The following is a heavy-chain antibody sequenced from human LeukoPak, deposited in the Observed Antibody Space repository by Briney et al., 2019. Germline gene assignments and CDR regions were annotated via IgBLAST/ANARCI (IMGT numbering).Heavy chain of an antibody. J-gene: IGHJ4*02. CDR2: ISGSGGST. Sequence: GPLRLSCAASGFTFSSYAMSWVRQAPGKGLEWVSAISGSGGSTYYADSVKGRFTISRDNSKNTLYLQMNSLRAEDTAVYYCAKDRGIAARPTTFDYWGQGTVVTVSS. D-gene: IGHD6-6*01. V-gene: IGHV3-23*01. CDR3: AKDRGIAARPTTFDY. CDR1: GFTFSSYA.